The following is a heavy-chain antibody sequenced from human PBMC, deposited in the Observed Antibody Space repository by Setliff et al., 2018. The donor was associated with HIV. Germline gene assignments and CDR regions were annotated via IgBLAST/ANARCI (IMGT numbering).Heavy chain of an antibody. CDR3: VRELLGSGGTVPEVNFFDS. CDR1: GGSFNTKRTK. CDR2: IFYFGSV. Sequence: SQTLSLTCKVSGGSFNTKRTKWGWIRQSPGKGLEWIGSIFYFGSVTYNPSLKSRPLISIDTSKTQFSLNLRSVTAADTAVYYCVRELLGSGGTVPEVNFFDSWGQGTLVTVSS. J-gene: IGHJ5*01. V-gene: IGHV4-39*07. D-gene: IGHD1-26*01.